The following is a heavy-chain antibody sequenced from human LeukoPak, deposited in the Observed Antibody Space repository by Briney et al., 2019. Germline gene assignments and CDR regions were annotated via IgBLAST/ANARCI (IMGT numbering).Heavy chain of an antibody. CDR2: IAYDGGRT. CDR3: AKDVGDSSGRGPGY. D-gene: IGHD3-22*01. CDR1: GFIFSSSG. Sequence: GSLRLSCAASGFIFSSSGKHWVRQAPGKGPEWVAFIAYDGGRTYYADSVKGRFTISGDNPTNTLYLQMNNLRVEDTAVYYCAKDVGDSSGRGPGYWGQGTLVTVFS. J-gene: IGHJ4*02. V-gene: IGHV3-30*02.